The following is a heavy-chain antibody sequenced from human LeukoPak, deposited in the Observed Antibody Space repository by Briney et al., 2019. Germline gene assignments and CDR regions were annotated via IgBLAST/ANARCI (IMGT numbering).Heavy chain of an antibody. D-gene: IGHD2-15*01. CDR3: AKESTSYCSGGSCYSGYMDV. CDR1: GFTFDDYA. Sequence: PAWSVRLSCAASGFTFDDYAMHWVRQAPGKGLEWVSGISWFSGSIGYADSVKDRFTISRDNAKNSLYLQMNSLRAEDMALYYCAKESTSYCSGGSCYSGYMDVWGKGTTVTVS. V-gene: IGHV3-9*03. J-gene: IGHJ6*03. CDR2: ISWFSGSI.